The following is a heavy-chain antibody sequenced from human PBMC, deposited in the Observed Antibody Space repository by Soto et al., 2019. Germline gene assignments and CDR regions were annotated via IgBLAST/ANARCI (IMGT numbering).Heavy chain of an antibody. V-gene: IGHV1-69*01. CDR2: IIPIFGTA. J-gene: IGHJ5*02. CDR1: GGTFSSYA. CDR3: ASVCSGGSCYGWFGFDP. D-gene: IGHD2-15*01. Sequence: QVQLVQSGAEVQKRGSSVKVSCKASGGTFSSYAIIWVRQAPGQGLESVGGIIPIFGTANYAQKFQGRVTITADESTSTAYLELSSLRSEDTAVYYCASVCSGGSCYGWFGFDPWGQGTLVTVSS.